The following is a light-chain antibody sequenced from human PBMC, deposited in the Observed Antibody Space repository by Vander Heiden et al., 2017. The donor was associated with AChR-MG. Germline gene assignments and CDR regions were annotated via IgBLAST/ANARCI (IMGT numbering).Light chain of an antibody. CDR1: GSDAGGYNS. Sequence: QSALTPPRSASGSPGQSVTITCTGTGSDAGGYNSIPWYQQHMRIYHKLILLVVTERPAGVPDRFSGSKADNTASLTISGLQAEDEAEYRGCSYAGGYTWLFGGGTKVTV. CDR2: VVT. V-gene: IGLV2-11*01. CDR3: CSYAGGYTWL. J-gene: IGLJ2*01.